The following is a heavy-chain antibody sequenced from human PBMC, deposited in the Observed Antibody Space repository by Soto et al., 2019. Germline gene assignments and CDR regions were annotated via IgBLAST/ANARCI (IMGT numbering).Heavy chain of an antibody. D-gene: IGHD5-12*01. CDR3: AKDHDEDFGYDLDYFNS. V-gene: IGHV3-9*01. CDR1: GFNFDDFA. Sequence: PGGSLRLSCEASGFNFDDFAMHWVRRAPGKGLEWVSGISWEGGSIGYADSVKGRFIISRDNAKNSLFLQMNSLTADDTALYYCAKDHDEDFGYDLDYFNSWGQGT. J-gene: IGHJ4*02. CDR2: ISWEGGSI.